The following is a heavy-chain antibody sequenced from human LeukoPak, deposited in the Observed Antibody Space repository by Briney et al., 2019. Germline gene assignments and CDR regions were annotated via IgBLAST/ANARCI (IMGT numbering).Heavy chain of an antibody. CDR1: GGSISSYY. Sequence: KPSETLSLTCTVSGGSISSYYWSWIRQPAGKGLEWIGHIYTSGSTNYNPSLKSRVTMSVDTSKNQFSLKLSSVTAADTAVYYCARDYSYDYVWGSYRGYYFDYWGQGTLVTVSS. J-gene: IGHJ4*02. CDR2: IYTSGST. D-gene: IGHD3-16*02. CDR3: ARDYSYDYVWGSYRGYYFDY. V-gene: IGHV4-4*07.